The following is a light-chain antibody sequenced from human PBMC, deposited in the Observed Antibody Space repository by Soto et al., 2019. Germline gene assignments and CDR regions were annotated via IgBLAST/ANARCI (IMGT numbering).Light chain of an antibody. CDR2: GAS. Sequence: EIVLTQSPGTLSLSPGERVTLSCRASQSVSSTYLAWYQQKPGQAPRLLIYGASSRADGIPGRFSGSGSVTDFTLTINGLEPDDFAVYYCQQYGSSPWTFGQGTKVEIK. CDR3: QQYGSSPWT. CDR1: QSVSSTY. V-gene: IGKV3-20*01. J-gene: IGKJ1*01.